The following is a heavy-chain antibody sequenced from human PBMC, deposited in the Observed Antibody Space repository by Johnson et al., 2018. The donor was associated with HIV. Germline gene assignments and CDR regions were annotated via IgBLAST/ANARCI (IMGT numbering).Heavy chain of an antibody. CDR3: ARGSQSGYYDSSGYPGGAFDL. J-gene: IGHJ3*01. Sequence: QVQLVESGVGLVKPGGSLRLSCAASGFTFSDYYMSWIRQAPGKGLEWVSYISSSGSTIYYADSVKGRFTISRDNSKKTLYLQMNSLRAEDTAVYYCARGSQSGYYDSSGYPGGAFDLRGQGTMVIVSS. CDR2: ISSSGSTI. D-gene: IGHD3-22*01. CDR1: GFTFSDYY. V-gene: IGHV3-11*04.